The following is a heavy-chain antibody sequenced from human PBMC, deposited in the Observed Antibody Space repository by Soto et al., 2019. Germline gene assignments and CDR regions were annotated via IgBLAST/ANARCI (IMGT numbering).Heavy chain of an antibody. CDR2: ISSSNSI. Sequence: GGSLRLSCVASGFTFSSYSMNWVRQAPGKGLEWVSYISSSNSIYYADSVKGRFTISRDNAKNSLYLQMNSLRDEDTAVYYCARALSSSPIWGQGTMVTVSS. CDR1: GFTFSSYS. J-gene: IGHJ3*02. CDR3: ARALSSSPI. V-gene: IGHV3-48*02. D-gene: IGHD6-13*01.